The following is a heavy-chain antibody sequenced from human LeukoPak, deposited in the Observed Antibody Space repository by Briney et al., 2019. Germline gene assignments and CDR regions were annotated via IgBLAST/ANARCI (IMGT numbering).Heavy chain of an antibody. CDR1: GFTFSSYS. D-gene: IGHD3-10*01. Sequence: GGSLRLSCAASGFTFSSYSMNWVRQAPGKGLEWVSSISSSSSYIYYADSVKGRFTISRDNSKNTLYLQMNSLRAEDTAVYYCAKEGGVLWFGELWNYFDYWGQGTLVTVSS. V-gene: IGHV3-21*04. J-gene: IGHJ4*02. CDR3: AKEGGVLWFGELWNYFDY. CDR2: ISSSSSYI.